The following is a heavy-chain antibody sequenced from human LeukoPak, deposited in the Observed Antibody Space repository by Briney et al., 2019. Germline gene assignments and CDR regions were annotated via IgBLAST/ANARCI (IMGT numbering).Heavy chain of an antibody. CDR2: INHSGSA. CDR3: ARDQQQLNFDP. Sequence: SETLSLTCAVYGGSFSDYYWSWIRQPPGKGLEWIGEINHSGSANYNPSLKSRVTISVDTSKNQFSLKLSSVTAADTAVYYCARDQQQLNFDPWGQGTLVTVSS. V-gene: IGHV4-34*01. J-gene: IGHJ5*02. D-gene: IGHD6-13*01. CDR1: GGSFSDYY.